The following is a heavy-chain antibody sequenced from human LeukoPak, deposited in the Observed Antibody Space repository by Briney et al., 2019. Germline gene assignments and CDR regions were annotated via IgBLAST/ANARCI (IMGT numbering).Heavy chain of an antibody. V-gene: IGHV4-39*07. D-gene: IGHD1-1*01. Sequence: SEPLSLTCTVSGASLSSSVYYWGWVRQPPGKGLEWIGEINHSGSTNDNPSLKSRGTISVDTSKNQFSLKLSSVTAADTAVYYCARVPITVREGMDVWGQGTTVTVSS. CDR1: GASLSSSVYY. CDR3: ARVPITVREGMDV. CDR2: INHSGST. J-gene: IGHJ6*02.